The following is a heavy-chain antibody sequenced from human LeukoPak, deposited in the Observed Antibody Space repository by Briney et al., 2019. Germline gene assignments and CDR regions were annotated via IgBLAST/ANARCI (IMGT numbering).Heavy chain of an antibody. CDR2: ISAYNGNT. CDR3: AREGAVVVVPAADNYYYYYGMDV. V-gene: IGHV1-18*01. J-gene: IGHJ6*02. D-gene: IGHD2-2*01. Sequence: GASVRVSCKASGYTFTSYGISWVRQAPGQGLEWMGWISAYNGNTNYAQKLQGRVTMTTDPSTSTAYMELRSLRSDDTAVYYCAREGAVVVVPAADNYYYYYGMDVWGQGTTVTVSS. CDR1: GYTFTSYG.